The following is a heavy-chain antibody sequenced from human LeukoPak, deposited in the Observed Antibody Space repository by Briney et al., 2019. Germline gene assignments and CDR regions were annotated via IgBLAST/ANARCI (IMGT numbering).Heavy chain of an antibody. Sequence: GGSLRLSCAASGFTFSSYAMHWVRQAPGKGLEWVAVISYDGSNKYYADSVKGRFTISRDNSKNTLYLQMNSLRAEDTAVYYCARDDMVAGFDYWGQGTLVTVSS. D-gene: IGHD6-19*01. CDR1: GFTFSSYA. CDR3: ARDDMVAGFDY. J-gene: IGHJ4*02. V-gene: IGHV3-30*04. CDR2: ISYDGSNK.